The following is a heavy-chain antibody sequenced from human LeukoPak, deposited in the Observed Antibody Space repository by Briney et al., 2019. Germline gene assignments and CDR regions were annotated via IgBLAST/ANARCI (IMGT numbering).Heavy chain of an antibody. V-gene: IGHV4-34*01. CDR1: GGSFSGYY. J-gene: IGHJ4*02. CDR3: VRQAGGY. D-gene: IGHD3-10*01. Sequence: SETLSLTCAVYGGSFSGYYWSWIRQPPGKGLEWIGEINHSGSTNYNPSLKSRVTISVDTSKNQFSLKLSSVTAADTAVYYCVRQAGGYWGQGSLVTVFS. CDR2: INHSGST.